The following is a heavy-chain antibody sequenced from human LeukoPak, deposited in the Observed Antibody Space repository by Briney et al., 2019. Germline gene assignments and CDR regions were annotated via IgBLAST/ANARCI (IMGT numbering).Heavy chain of an antibody. D-gene: IGHD1-14*01. CDR2: LYSDGNT. CDR1: GFTVITND. CDR3: ARGVEPLAANTLAY. J-gene: IGHJ4*02. V-gene: IGHV3-53*01. Sequence: GGSLRLSCAASGFTVITNDMTWVRQAPEKGLEWVSVLYSDGNTKYADSVQGRFTISRDNSKNTLYLEMNSLSPDDTAVYYCARGVEPLAANTLAYWGQGTLVTVSS.